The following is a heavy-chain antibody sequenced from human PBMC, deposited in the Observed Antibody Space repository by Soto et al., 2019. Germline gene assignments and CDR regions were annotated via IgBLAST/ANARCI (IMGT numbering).Heavy chain of an antibody. CDR1: GFTFSSYA. V-gene: IGHV3-23*01. D-gene: IGHD3-22*01. Sequence: GGSLRLSCAASGFTFSSYAMSWVRQAPGKGLEWVSAISGSGGSTYYADSVKGRFTISRDNAKNSLYLQMNSLRDEDTAVYYCARDYYDGSGRRYYYYYYGMDVWGQGTTVTVSS. J-gene: IGHJ6*02. CDR3: ARDYYDGSGRRYYYYYYGMDV. CDR2: ISGSGGST.